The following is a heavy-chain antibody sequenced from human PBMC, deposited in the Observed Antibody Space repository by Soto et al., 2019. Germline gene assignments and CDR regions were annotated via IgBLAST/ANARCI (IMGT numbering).Heavy chain of an antibody. CDR3: AAGTDTAMEQGADY. V-gene: IGHV3-21*01. CDR2: ISTTGRYI. D-gene: IGHD5-18*01. J-gene: IGHJ4*02. Sequence: PVGSLRLSCAGSGFTFSDHSMNWVRQAPGKGLEWVSSISTTGRYIYYADSMAGRFTISRDNAKNSVYLQINSLRGEDTAIYYCAAGTDTAMEQGADYWGQGTLVTVSS. CDR1: GFTFSDHS.